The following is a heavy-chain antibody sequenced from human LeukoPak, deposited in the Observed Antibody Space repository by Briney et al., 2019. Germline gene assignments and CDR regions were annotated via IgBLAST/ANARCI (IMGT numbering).Heavy chain of an antibody. D-gene: IGHD3-16*01. J-gene: IGHJ6*02. CDR2: INHSGST. V-gene: IGHV4-34*01. Sequence: SETLSLTCALYGGSFSGYYWSWIRQPPGKGLEWIGEINHSGSTNFNPPLKSRVTISVDTFKEQFSLKLNSVTAADTAVYYCARSSRGFGFNLGGLFTKDYYYYGMDVWGQGTTVTVS. CDR1: GGSFSGYY. CDR3: ARSSRGFGFNLGGLFTKDYYYYGMDV.